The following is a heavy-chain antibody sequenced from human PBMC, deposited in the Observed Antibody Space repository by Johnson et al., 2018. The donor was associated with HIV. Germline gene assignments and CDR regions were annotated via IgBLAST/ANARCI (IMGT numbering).Heavy chain of an antibody. D-gene: IGHD1-1*01. Sequence: VQLVESGGDLVQPGGSLRLSCAASGFTFSSYWMSWVRQAPGKGLEWVANIKQDGSEKYYVDSVKGRFTISRDNAKNSLYLQMNSLRAEETAVYYWARISQHHNSDAFDIWGQGTMVTVSS. CDR2: IKQDGSEK. CDR1: GFTFSSYW. V-gene: IGHV3-7*01. CDR3: ARISQHHNSDAFDI. J-gene: IGHJ3*02.